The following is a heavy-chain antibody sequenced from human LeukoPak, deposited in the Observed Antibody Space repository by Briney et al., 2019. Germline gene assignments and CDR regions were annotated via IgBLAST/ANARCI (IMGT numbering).Heavy chain of an antibody. CDR1: GYTFTSYG. CDR2: ISAYNGNT. J-gene: IGHJ4*02. Sequence: ASVKVSFKASGYTFTSYGISWVRQAPGQGLEWMGWISAYNGNTNYAQKLQGRVTMTTDTSTSTAYMELRSLRSDDTAVYYCARDQSYSNYAQYFDYWGQGTLVTVSS. V-gene: IGHV1-18*01. D-gene: IGHD4-11*01. CDR3: ARDQSYSNYAQYFDY.